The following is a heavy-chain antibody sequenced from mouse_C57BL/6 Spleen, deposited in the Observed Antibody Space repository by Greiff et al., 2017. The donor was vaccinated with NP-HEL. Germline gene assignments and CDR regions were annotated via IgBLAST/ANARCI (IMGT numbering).Heavy chain of an antibody. CDR2: ISDGGSYT. D-gene: IGHD1-1*01. CDR3: ARGDYYDFAY. Sequence: VQLKQSGGGLVKPGGSLKLSCAASGFTFSSYAMSWVRQTPEKRLEWVATISDGGSYTYYPDNVKGRFTISRDNAKNNLYLQMSHLKSEDTAMYYCARGDYYDFAYWGQGTLVTVSA. J-gene: IGHJ3*01. CDR1: GFTFSSYA. V-gene: IGHV5-4*01.